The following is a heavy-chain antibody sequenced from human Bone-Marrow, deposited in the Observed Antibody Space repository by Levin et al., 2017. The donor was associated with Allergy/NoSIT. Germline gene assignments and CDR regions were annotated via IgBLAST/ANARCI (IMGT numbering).Heavy chain of an antibody. Sequence: PQASVKVSCKASGGTFNSHTITWVRQAPGQGLEWMGRIIPILDITNYAQNFQDRVTITADRSTGTAFMELNSLRSEDTATYYCARGGMGAVPLEYWGQGTLVTVSS. J-gene: IGHJ4*02. V-gene: IGHV1-69*02. D-gene: IGHD3-16*01. CDR1: GGTFNSHT. CDR3: ARGGMGAVPLEY. CDR2: IIPILDIT.